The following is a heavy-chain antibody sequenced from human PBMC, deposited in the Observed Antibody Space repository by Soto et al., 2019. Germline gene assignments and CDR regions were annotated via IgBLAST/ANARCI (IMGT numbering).Heavy chain of an antibody. D-gene: IGHD5-12*01. J-gene: IGHJ3*02. CDR3: ASKVWKWLQLHAFDI. CDR1: GGTFSSYA. Sequence: SVKVSCKASGGTFSSYAISWVRQAPGQGLEWMGGIIPIFGTANYAQKFQGRVTITADESTSTAYMELSSLRSEDTAVYYCASKVWKWLQLHAFDIWGQGTMVTVSS. CDR2: IIPIFGTA. V-gene: IGHV1-69*13.